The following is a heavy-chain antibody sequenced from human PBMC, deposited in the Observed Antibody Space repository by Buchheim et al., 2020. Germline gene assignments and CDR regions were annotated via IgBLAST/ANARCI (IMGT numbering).Heavy chain of an antibody. V-gene: IGHV3-30*18. J-gene: IGHJ4*02. CDR2: ISYDGSNK. CDR1: GFTFSSYG. D-gene: IGHD3-22*01. Sequence: QVQLVESGGGVVQPGRSLRLSCAASGFTFSSYGMHWVRQAPGKGLEWVAVISYDGSNKYYADSVKGRFTISRDNSKNTLYLQMNSLRAEDTAVYYCAKLHYYDSSALLGLDYWGQGTL. CDR3: AKLHYYDSSALLGLDY.